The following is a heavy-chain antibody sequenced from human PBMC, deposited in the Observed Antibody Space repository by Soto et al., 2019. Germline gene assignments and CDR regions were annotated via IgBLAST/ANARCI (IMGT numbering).Heavy chain of an antibody. D-gene: IGHD5-12*01. CDR2: ISHLENT. CDR3: VRGGGYDPFDY. V-gene: IGHV4-30-2*06. J-gene: IGHJ4*02. CDR1: GASIRYGGFS. Sequence: SETLSLTCTVSGASIRYGGFSWSWIRQSPGKGLERIGYISHLENTYFHPSFKSRLTMSIDRSRNQFSLNLSSVTAADRAVYYCVRGGGYDPFDYWGQGVLVTVSS.